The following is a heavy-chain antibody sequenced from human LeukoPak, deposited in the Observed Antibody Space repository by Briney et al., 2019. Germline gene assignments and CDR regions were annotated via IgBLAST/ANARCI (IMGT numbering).Heavy chain of an antibody. CDR1: GFTFSSYG. J-gene: IGHJ4*02. CDR2: ISYDGSNK. CDR3: AKGKAVAGRSGFDY. D-gene: IGHD6-19*01. Sequence: GRSLRLSCAASGFTFSSYGMHWVRQAPGKGLEWVAVISYDGSNKYYADSVKGRFTISRDNSKNTLYLQMNSLRAEDTAVYYCAKGKAVAGRSGFDYWGQGTLVTVSS. V-gene: IGHV3-30*18.